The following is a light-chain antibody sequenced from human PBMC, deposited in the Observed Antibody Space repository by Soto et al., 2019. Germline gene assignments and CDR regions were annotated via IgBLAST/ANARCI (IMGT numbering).Light chain of an antibody. CDR1: QDIGSV. V-gene: IGKV1-8*01. J-gene: IGKJ1*01. CDR3: PPYSTAPRT. CDR2: GAS. Sequence: AIRMTQAPSSLCASPVDTVTITCRASQDIGSVVAWYQQKPGTAPKVLISGASDLPGGVPSRFSGSGSKTDVSLTITELESEDFAPYYCPPYSTAPRTFRLGTKVEIK.